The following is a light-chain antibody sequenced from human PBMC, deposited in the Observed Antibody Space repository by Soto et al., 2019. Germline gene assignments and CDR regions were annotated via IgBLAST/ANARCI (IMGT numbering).Light chain of an antibody. CDR1: QSVSSSY. CDR3: QQYVTSPWT. Sequence: EIVLTQSPGTLSLSPGERATLSCRASQSVSSSYLAWYQQKPGQAPRLLIYCASSRATGVPDRFSGSGSGTDFILTISGLEPEDLAVYYCQQYVTSPWTFGQGTKVEIK. J-gene: IGKJ1*01. CDR2: CAS. V-gene: IGKV3-20*01.